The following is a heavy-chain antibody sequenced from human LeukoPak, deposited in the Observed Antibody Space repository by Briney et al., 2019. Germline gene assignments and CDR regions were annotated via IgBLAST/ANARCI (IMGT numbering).Heavy chain of an antibody. Sequence: PSETLSLTCTVSGGSISSYYWSWIRQPPGKGLEWIGYIYYSGSTNYNPSLKSRVTISVDTSKNQFSLKLSSVTAADTAVYYCARRLLWQRYFDYWGQGTLVTVSS. CDR2: IYYSGST. CDR1: GGSISSYY. J-gene: IGHJ4*02. V-gene: IGHV4-59*08. CDR3: ARRLLWQRYFDY. D-gene: IGHD2-21*02.